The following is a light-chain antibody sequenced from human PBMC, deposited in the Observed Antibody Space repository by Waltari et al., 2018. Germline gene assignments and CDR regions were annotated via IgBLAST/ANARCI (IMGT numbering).Light chain of an antibody. V-gene: IGKV1-5*03. CDR3: QQYNNYPYT. CDR2: KAS. Sequence: DIQMTQSPSTLSASVGDRVTITCRASQSIGSWLAWYQQKPGKAPNLLIYKASSSESGVPSRFYGSGSGTEFTLTISSLQPDDFATYYCQQYNNYPYTFGQVTKLQIK. J-gene: IGKJ2*01. CDR1: QSIGSW.